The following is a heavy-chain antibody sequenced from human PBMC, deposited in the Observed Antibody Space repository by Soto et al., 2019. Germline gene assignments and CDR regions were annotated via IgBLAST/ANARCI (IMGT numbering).Heavy chain of an antibody. CDR1: GFSLSTSGVG. J-gene: IGHJ4*02. CDR2: IYWDDDK. V-gene: IGHV2-5*02. CDR3: AHYRIAAAGTFFFDY. D-gene: IGHD6-13*01. Sequence: QITLKESGPTLVKPTQTLTLTCTFSGFSLSTSGVGVGWIRQPPGKALEWLALIYWDDDKRYSPSLKSRLTITKDPSKTQVVLTMTNMDPVDTATYYCAHYRIAAAGTFFFDYWGQGTLVTVSS.